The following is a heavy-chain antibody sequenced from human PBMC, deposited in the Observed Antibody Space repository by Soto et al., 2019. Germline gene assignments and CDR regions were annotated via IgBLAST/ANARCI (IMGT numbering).Heavy chain of an antibody. D-gene: IGHD1-1*01. CDR1: GTPFTASY. CDR3: ASASNWNSGYYYYGMDV. Sequence: ASVKVSCKAFGTPFTASYFPWVRQAPGKGLEWMGWINPNSGGTNYAQKFQGRVTMTRDTSISTAYMELSRLRSDDTAVYYCASASNWNSGYYYYGMDVWGQGTTVTVSS. V-gene: IGHV1-2*02. J-gene: IGHJ6*02. CDR2: INPNSGGT.